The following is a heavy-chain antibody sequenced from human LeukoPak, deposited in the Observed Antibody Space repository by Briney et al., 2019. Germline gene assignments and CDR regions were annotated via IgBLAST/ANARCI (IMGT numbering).Heavy chain of an antibody. CDR2: IFWNGGST. CDR3: ARASGMTMIVVVAHAFDI. D-gene: IGHD3-22*01. V-gene: IGHV3-20*04. Sequence: GGSLRLSCAASGFTFEDYGMSWVRQAPGKGLEWVSGIFWNGGSTGYADSVKGRFTISRDNVKNSLYLQMNSLRGEDTALYYCARASGMTMIVVVAHAFDIWGQGTMVTVSS. CDR1: GFTFEDYG. J-gene: IGHJ3*02.